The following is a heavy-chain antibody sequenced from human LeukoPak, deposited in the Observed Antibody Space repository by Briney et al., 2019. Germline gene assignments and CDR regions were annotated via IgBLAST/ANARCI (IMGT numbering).Heavy chain of an antibody. J-gene: IGHJ5*02. D-gene: IGHD6-13*01. Sequence: SQTLSLTCTVSGGSISSYYWSWIRQPPGKGPEWIGYIYYSGSTYYNPSLKSRVTISVDTSKNQFSLKLSSVTAADTAVYYCARVQQQLVPHNWFDPWGQGTLVTVSS. CDR2: IYYSGST. CDR3: ARVQQQLVPHNWFDP. V-gene: IGHV4-59*12. CDR1: GGSISSYY.